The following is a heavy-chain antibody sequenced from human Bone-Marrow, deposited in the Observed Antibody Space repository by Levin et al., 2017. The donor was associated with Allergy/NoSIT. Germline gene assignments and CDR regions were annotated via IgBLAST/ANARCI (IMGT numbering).Heavy chain of an antibody. V-gene: IGHV4-34*01. CDR1: GGSFSGYY. Sequence: SSETLSLTCAVYGGSFSGYYWSWIRQPPGKGLEWIGEINHSGSISYNPSLKSRVTISVDTSKNQFSLKLSSVTAADTAMYYCARKRITIFGVAGYRSTYYFDYWGQGTLVTVSS. J-gene: IGHJ4*02. CDR3: ARKRITIFGVAGYRSTYYFDY. CDR2: INHSGSI. D-gene: IGHD3-3*01.